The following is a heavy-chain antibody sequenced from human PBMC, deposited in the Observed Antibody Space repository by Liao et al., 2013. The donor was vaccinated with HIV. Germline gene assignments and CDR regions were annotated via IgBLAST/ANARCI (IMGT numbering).Heavy chain of an antibody. CDR1: GGSFSGYY. D-gene: IGHD2-15*01. Sequence: QVQLQQWGAGLLKPSETLSLTCAVYGGSFSGYYWSWIRQPPGKGLEWIGEINHSGSTNYNPSLKSRVTISVDTSRNQFSLKLRSVTAADTAVYYCARTRGYSLGGFGPWGQGTLVTVSP. CDR2: INHSGST. J-gene: IGHJ5*02. V-gene: IGHV4-34*01. CDR3: ARTRGYSLGGFGP.